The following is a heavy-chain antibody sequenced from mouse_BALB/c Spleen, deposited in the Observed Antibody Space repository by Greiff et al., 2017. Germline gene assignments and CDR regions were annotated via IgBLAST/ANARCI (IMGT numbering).Heavy chain of an antibody. CDR1: GFTFSSYG. J-gene: IGHJ3*01. CDR3: AREDNGEGGFAY. D-gene: IGHD1-1*01. V-gene: IGHV5-6-3*01. Sequence: EVQLVESGGGLVQPGGSLKLSCAASGFTFSSYGMSWVRQTPDKRLELVATINSNGGSTYYPDSVKGRFTISRDNAKNTLYLQMSSLKSEDTAMYYCAREDNGEGGFAYGGKGARVTVS. CDR2: INSNGGST.